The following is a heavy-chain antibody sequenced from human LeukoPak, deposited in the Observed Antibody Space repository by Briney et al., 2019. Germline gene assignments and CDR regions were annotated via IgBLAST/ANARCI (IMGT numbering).Heavy chain of an antibody. CDR2: MNPNSGNT. V-gene: IGHV1-8*01. J-gene: IGHJ6*03. Sequence: ASVKVSCRASGYTFTSYDINWARQATGQGLEWMGWMNPNSGNTGYAQKFQGRVTMTRNTSISTAYMELSSLRSEDTAVYYCARGVRLVRGVSRYYYYMDVWGKGTTVTVSS. D-gene: IGHD3-10*01. CDR1: GYTFTSYD. CDR3: ARGVRLVRGVSRYYYYMDV.